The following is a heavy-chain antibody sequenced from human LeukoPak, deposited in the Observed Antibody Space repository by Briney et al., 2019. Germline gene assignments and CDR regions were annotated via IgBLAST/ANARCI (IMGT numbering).Heavy chain of an antibody. D-gene: IGHD3-22*01. CDR3: AKGGSYDSSGYYPFDY. CDR1: GFTFSSYE. Sequence: GGSLRLSCAASGFTFSSYEMNWVRQAPGKGLEWVSILFSGGSALYADSVKGRFTISRDNSKNTLYLQMNSLRAEDTAVYYCAKGGSYDSSGYYPFDYWGQGTLVTVSS. J-gene: IGHJ4*02. CDR2: LFSGGSA. V-gene: IGHV3-53*01.